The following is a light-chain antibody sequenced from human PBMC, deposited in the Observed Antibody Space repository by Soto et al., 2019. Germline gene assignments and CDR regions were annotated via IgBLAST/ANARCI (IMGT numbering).Light chain of an antibody. J-gene: IGKJ1*01. V-gene: IGKV3-20*01. CDR2: DAS. CDR1: QSVRNNY. CDR3: QQYGDSRT. Sequence: EIVLTQSPGTLSLSPGERVTLSCRASQSVRNNYVAWYQQNPGQAPRLLIYDASIRATGIPDRFSGSGSGTDFTLTISRLEPEDFAVYHCQQYGDSRTFGQGTQVEIK.